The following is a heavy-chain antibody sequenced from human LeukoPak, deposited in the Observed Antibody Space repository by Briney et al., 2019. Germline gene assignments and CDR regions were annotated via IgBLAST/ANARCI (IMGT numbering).Heavy chain of an antibody. D-gene: IGHD3-10*01. Sequence: ASVKVSCKASGYTFTGYYMHWVRQAPGQGLEWMGWINPNSGGTNCAQKFQGRVTMTRDTSISTAYMELSRLRSDDTAVYYCARDTDLWFGSIDYWGQGTLVTVSS. CDR2: INPNSGGT. V-gene: IGHV1-2*02. J-gene: IGHJ4*02. CDR3: ARDTDLWFGSIDY. CDR1: GYTFTGYY.